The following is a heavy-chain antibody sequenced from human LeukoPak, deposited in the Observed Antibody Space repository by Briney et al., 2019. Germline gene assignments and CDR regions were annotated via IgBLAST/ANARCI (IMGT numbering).Heavy chain of an antibody. Sequence: PSGSLCLTCTVSGGSFSSYYWSWIRQAPGKGLEWVGYIYCSGSTNYNPSLKRRRTILVDTYTNKFSLKLSSVTAADAAVFYCARLPRGYQGTRWYFDLWGRGTLVTVST. V-gene: IGHV4-59*08. J-gene: IGHJ2*01. CDR2: IYCSGST. CDR1: GGSFSSYY. D-gene: IGHD2-2*01. CDR3: ARLPRGYQGTRWYFDL.